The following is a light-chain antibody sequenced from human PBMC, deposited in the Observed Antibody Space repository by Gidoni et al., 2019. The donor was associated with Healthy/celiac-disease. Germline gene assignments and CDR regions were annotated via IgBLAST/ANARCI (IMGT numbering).Light chain of an antibody. CDR2: GAS. CDR3: QQYNNWPPEDT. V-gene: IGKV3-15*01. CDR1: QSVISN. Sequence: TTLSVSPGERATLSCSASQSVISNLALYQQKPGQAPSLLIYGASTRATGIPARFSGSGSGTEFTLTISSLQSEDFAVYYCQQYNNWPPEDTFGQGTKLEIK. J-gene: IGKJ2*01.